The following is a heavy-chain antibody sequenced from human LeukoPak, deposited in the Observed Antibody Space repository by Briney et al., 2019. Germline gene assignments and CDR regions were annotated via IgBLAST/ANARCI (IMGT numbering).Heavy chain of an antibody. J-gene: IGHJ4*02. CDR3: ARVVRGYSYGYLYYFDY. D-gene: IGHD5-18*01. CDR2: INHSGST. Sequence: PSEILSLTCAVYGGSFSGYYWSWIRQPPGKGLEWIGEINHSGSTNYNPSLKSRVTISVDTSKNQFSLKLSSVTAADTAVYYCARVVRGYSYGYLYYFDYWGQGTLVTVSS. CDR1: GGSFSGYY. V-gene: IGHV4-34*01.